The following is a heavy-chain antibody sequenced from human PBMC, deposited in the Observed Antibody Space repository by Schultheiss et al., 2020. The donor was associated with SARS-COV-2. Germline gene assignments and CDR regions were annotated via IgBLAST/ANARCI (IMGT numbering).Heavy chain of an antibody. CDR3: ARQYRLLWFGELYRDPYYFDY. CDR2: INHSGST. V-gene: IGHV4-34*01. CDR1: GGSFSGYY. Sequence: SETLSLTCAVYGGSFSGYYWSWIRQPPGKGLEWIGEINHSGSTNYNPSLKSRVTISVDTSKNQFSLKLSSVTAADTAVYYCARQYRLLWFGELYRDPYYFDYWGQGTLVTVSS. J-gene: IGHJ4*02. D-gene: IGHD3-10*01.